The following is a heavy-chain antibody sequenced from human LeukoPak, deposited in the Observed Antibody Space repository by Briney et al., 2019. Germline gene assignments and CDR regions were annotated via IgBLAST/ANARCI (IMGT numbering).Heavy chain of an antibody. CDR1: GGSISSSSYY. D-gene: IGHD2-2*02. CDR3: ARDLEYCSSTSCYTFYYYYYMDV. Sequence: SETLSLTCTVSGGSISSSSYYWGWIRQPPGKGLEWIGSTYYSGSTYYNPSLKSRVTISVDTSKNQFSLKLSSVTAADTAVYYCARDLEYCSSTSCYTFYYYYYMDVWGKGTTVTVSS. J-gene: IGHJ6*03. CDR2: TYYSGST. V-gene: IGHV4-39*07.